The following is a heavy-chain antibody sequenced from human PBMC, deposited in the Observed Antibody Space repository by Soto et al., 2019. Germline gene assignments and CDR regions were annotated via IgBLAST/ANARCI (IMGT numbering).Heavy chain of an antibody. CDR2: INAGNGNT. CDR3: ASSFTVRDVIGY. J-gene: IGHJ4*02. CDR1: GYTFTSYA. Sequence: SVKVSCKASGYTFTSYARHWVRQAPVQRLEWMGWINAGNGNTKYSQKFQGRVTITRDTSASTAYMELSSLRSEDTAVYYCASSFTVRDVIGYWSQGTLDNVSS. V-gene: IGHV1-3*01. D-gene: IGHD3-16*02.